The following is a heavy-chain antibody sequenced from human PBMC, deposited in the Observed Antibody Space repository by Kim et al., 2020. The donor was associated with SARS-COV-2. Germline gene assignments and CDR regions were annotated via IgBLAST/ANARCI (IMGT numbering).Heavy chain of an antibody. Sequence: ASVKVSCKASGYTFTSYAMHWVRQAPGQRLEWMGWINAGNGNTKYSQKFQGRVTITRDTSASTAYMELSSLRSEDTAVYYCARDYAGSGYYSNLYYYGMDVWGQGTTVTVSS. J-gene: IGHJ6*02. CDR3: ARDYAGSGYYSNLYYYGMDV. V-gene: IGHV1-3*01. CDR2: INAGNGNT. CDR1: GYTFTSYA. D-gene: IGHD3-3*01.